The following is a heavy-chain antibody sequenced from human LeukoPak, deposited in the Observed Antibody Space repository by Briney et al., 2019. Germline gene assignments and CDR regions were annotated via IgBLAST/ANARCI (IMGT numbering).Heavy chain of an antibody. V-gene: IGHV3-21*01. CDR2: ISSSSSYI. CDR3: ARVRDEGELRYFDWLLFNYYHGMDV. CDR1: GFTFSSYS. D-gene: IGHD3-9*01. Sequence: GGSLRLSCAASGFTFSSYSMNWVRQAPGKGLEWVSSISSSSSYIYYADSVKGRFTISRDNAKNSLYLQMNSLRAEDTAVYYCARVRDEGELRYFDWLLFNYYHGMDVWGQGTTVTVSS. J-gene: IGHJ6*02.